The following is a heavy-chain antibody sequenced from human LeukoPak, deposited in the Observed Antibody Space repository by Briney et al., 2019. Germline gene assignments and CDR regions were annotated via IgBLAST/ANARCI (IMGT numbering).Heavy chain of an antibody. Sequence: SETLSLTCTVSGGSISSYYWSWIRQPAGKGPEWIGRINTSGSTNYNPSLKSRVTMSVDTSKNQFSLKLSSVTAADTAVYYCARVRSGSLDYWGQGTLVTVSS. CDR2: INTSGST. CDR1: GGSISSYY. CDR3: ARVRSGSLDY. V-gene: IGHV4-4*07. D-gene: IGHD1-26*01. J-gene: IGHJ4*02.